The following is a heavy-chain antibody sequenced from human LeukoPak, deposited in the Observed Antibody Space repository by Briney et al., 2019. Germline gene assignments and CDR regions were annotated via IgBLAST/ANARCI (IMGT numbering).Heavy chain of an antibody. CDR1: GFTFDDYA. D-gene: IGHD3-22*01. Sequence: GRSLRLSCAASGFTFDDYAMHWVRQAPGKGLEWVSGISWNSGSIGYADSVKGRFTISRDNAKNSLYLQIDGLRAEDTAVYHCARRLYYYDTSPAGWFDPWGQGTLVTVSS. J-gene: IGHJ5*02. CDR3: ARRLYYYDTSPAGWFDP. V-gene: IGHV3-9*01. CDR2: ISWNSGSI.